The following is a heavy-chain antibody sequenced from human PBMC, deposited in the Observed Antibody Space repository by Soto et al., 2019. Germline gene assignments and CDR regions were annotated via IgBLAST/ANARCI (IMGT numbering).Heavy chain of an antibody. CDR1: GYTLTELS. Sequence: GASVKVSCKVSGYTLTELSMHWVRQAPGKGLEWMGGFDPEDGETIYAQKFQGRVTTTEDTSTDTAYMELSSLRSEDTAVYYCATPGYGDPDYYYYGMDVWGQGTTVTVSS. CDR2: FDPEDGET. CDR3: ATPGYGDPDYYYYGMDV. J-gene: IGHJ6*02. V-gene: IGHV1-24*01. D-gene: IGHD4-17*01.